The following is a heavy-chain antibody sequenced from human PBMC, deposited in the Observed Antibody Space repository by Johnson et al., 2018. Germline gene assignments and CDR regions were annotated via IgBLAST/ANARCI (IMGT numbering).Heavy chain of an antibody. CDR2: IGGSGGST. J-gene: IGHJ3*02. CDR3: AKGLNWGWKSAFGI. V-gene: IGHV3-23*04. CDR1: GFTFSSYA. D-gene: IGHD7-27*01. Sequence: VQLVESGGGVVKPGGSLRLSCAASGFTFSSYAMSWVRQAPGKVLEWVSTIGGSGGSTYYADSVKGRFTISRDNSKNTLFLQMNTLRAEEMALYYCAKGLNWGWKSAFGIWGQGTLVTVSS.